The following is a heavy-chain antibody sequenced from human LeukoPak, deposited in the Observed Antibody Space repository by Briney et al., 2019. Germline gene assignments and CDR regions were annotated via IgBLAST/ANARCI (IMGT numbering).Heavy chain of an antibody. J-gene: IGHJ4*02. CDR3: ARGVNSGYVSLVRTFDY. Sequence: SETLSLTCAVYGGSFSGYYWSWIRRPPGKGLEWIGEINHSGSTNYNPSLKSRVTISVDTSKNQFSLKLSSVTAADTAVYYCARGVNSGYVSLVRTFDYWGQGTLVTVSS. CDR2: INHSGST. D-gene: IGHD5-12*01. CDR1: GGSFSGYY. V-gene: IGHV4-34*01.